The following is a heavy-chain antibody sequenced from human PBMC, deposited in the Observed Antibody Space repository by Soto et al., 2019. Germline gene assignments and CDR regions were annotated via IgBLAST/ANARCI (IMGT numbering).Heavy chain of an antibody. CDR2: MNPNSGNT. J-gene: IGHJ4*02. Sequence: QVQLVQSGAEVKKPGASVKVSCKASGYTFTSYDINWVRQATGQGLEWMGWMNPNSGNTGYAQKFQGRVTMTXXXSISTAXXXLSSLXSEDTAVYYCARTLYGDNVDYWGQGTLVTVSS. CDR1: GYTFTSYD. V-gene: IGHV1-8*01. CDR3: ARTLYGDNVDY. D-gene: IGHD4-17*01.